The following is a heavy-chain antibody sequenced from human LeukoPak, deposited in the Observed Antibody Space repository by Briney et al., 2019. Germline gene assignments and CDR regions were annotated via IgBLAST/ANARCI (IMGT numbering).Heavy chain of an antibody. Sequence: PGESLRLSCAGSGFTFSIYAMTWVRQAPGKGLEWVSSISGRGDSTNYADSVKGRFTISRDNSKNTLYMQMNSLKVEDTAVYYCAKGGNIRILDYYYYMDVWGKGTTVTVSS. CDR2: ISGRGDST. J-gene: IGHJ6*03. CDR1: GFTFSIYA. D-gene: IGHD2/OR15-2a*01. CDR3: AKGGNIRILDYYYYMDV. V-gene: IGHV3-23*01.